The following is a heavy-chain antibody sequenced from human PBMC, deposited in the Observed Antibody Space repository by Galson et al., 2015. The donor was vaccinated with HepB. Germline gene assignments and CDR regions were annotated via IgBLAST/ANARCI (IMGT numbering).Heavy chain of an antibody. CDR2: IIPIFNIG. V-gene: IGHV1-69*10. CDR1: GGTFSSYS. CDR3: AKRLSSYWYFDL. Sequence: SVKVSCKASGGTFSSYSINWVRQAPGQGPEWVGGIIPIFNIGKYAQKFQGRVTITADKSTKTVYMEMGSLTSEDTAIYYCAKRLSSYWYFDLWGRGTLVTVSS. D-gene: IGHD2-2*01. J-gene: IGHJ2*01.